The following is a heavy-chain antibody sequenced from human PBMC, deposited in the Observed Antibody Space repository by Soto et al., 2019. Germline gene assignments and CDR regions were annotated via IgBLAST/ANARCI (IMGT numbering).Heavy chain of an antibody. CDR1: GFTFSDHH. CDR2: IRNKADGHTT. J-gene: IGHJ5*02. CDR3: TKLGSALPFDP. Sequence: EVQLVESGGGLVQPGGSLRLSCATSGFTFSDHHMDWVHQAPGKGLEWVGRIRNKADGHTTEYAASLKGRFTISRDDSKNSLYLEMNSLKTEDTAVYYCTKLGSALPFDPWGQGTLVTVSS. V-gene: IGHV3-72*01. D-gene: IGHD3-10*01.